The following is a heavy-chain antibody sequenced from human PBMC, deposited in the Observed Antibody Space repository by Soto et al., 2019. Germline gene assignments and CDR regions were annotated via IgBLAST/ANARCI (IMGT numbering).Heavy chain of an antibody. CDR2: INPTFGDT. Sequence: QVRLVQSGAEVKEPGDSVRVSCEASGYTFTAYHIHWVRQAPGQGLEWMGWINPTFGDTGYAQDFQGRVSMTSDMSISTVYMELSRLTSDDTAIYSCARNMDYYYGRGSGNGHGVWGQGTTVTVFS. D-gene: IGHD3-10*02. CDR1: GYTFTAYH. V-gene: IGHV1-2*02. CDR3: ARNMDYYYGRGSGNGHGV. J-gene: IGHJ6*02.